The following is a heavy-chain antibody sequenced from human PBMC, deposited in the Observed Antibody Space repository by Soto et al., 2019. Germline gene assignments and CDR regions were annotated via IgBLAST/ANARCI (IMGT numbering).Heavy chain of an antibody. CDR2: ISSSSSTI. CDR1: GFTFSRYS. Sequence: HPGGSLRLSCAASGFTFSRYSMNWVRKAPVKGLEWVSYISSSSSTIYYADSVKGRFTISRDNAKNSLYLQMNSLRAEDTAVYYCARDNKPLLSIFPYYFDYWGQGTLVTVSS. CDR3: ARDNKPLLSIFPYYFDY. J-gene: IGHJ4*02. D-gene: IGHD2-21*02. V-gene: IGHV3-48*01.